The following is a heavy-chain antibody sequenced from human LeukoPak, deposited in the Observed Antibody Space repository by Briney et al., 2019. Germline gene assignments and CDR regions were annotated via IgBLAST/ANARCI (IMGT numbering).Heavy chain of an antibody. Sequence: GGTLRLSCAASGFTFSSYGMSWVRQAPGKGLEWVSAISGSGGSTYYADSVKGRFTISRDNSKNTLYLQMNSLRAEDTAVYYCTRDLGWLHYADWGQGTLVTVSS. CDR1: GFTFSSYG. CDR3: TRDLGWLHYAD. CDR2: ISGSGGST. V-gene: IGHV3-23*01. D-gene: IGHD5-12*01. J-gene: IGHJ4*02.